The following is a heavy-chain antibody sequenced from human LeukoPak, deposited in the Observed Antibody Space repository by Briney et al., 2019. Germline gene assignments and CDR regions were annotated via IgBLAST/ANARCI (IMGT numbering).Heavy chain of an antibody. V-gene: IGHV3-30*02. CDR1: GFTFSSYG. D-gene: IGHD2-2*02. CDR3: AKDYIVVVPAAIGPGSYFDY. Sequence: PGGSLRLSCAASGFTFSSYGMHWVRQAPGKGLEWVAFIRYDGSNKYYADSVKGRFTISRDNSKNTLYLQMNSLRAEDTAVYYCAKDYIVVVPAAIGPGSYFDYWGQGTLVTVSS. CDR2: IRYDGSNK. J-gene: IGHJ4*02.